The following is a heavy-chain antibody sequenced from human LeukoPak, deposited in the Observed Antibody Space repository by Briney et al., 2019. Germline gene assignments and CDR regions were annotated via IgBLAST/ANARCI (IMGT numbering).Heavy chain of an antibody. CDR1: GLTFSSYA. J-gene: IGHJ4*02. Sequence: GGSLRLSCAASGLTFSSYAMSWVRQAPRKGLEWVSGISGSGGSTYNADSVKGRFTISRDNSKNTLYLQMNSLRAEDTAVYYCTKGGVVVLSPLDYWGQGTLVTVSS. CDR2: ISGSGGST. CDR3: TKGGVVVLSPLDY. V-gene: IGHV3-23*01. D-gene: IGHD2-2*01.